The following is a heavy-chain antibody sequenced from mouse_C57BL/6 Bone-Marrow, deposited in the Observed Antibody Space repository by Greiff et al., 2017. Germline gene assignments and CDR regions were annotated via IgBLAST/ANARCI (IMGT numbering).Heavy chain of an antibody. D-gene: IGHD1-1*01. V-gene: IGHV1-39*01. CDR2: INPNYGTT. Sequence: VQLQQSGPELVKPGASVKISCKASGYSFTDYNMNWVKQSNGKSLEWIGIINPNYGTTSYNQKFKGKATLTVDQSSSTAYMQHNSLTSEDSAVYYCAVYYYGSSPYFDDWGQGTTLAVSS. CDR1: GYSFTDYN. J-gene: IGHJ2*01. CDR3: AVYYYGSSPYFDD.